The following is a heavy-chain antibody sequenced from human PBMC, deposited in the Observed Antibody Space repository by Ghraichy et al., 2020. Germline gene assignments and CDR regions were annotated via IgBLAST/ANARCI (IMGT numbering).Heavy chain of an antibody. CDR3: AKDHNSDGSGYYYLDS. J-gene: IGHJ4*02. CDR1: GLIFSNYA. D-gene: IGHD3-22*01. CDR2: VSPSGFST. Sequence: GESLNISCAASGLIFSNYAMSWVRQAPGKGLEWVSVVSPSGFSTYYADSVKGRFIISRDNSKNKVYLQMNSLRADDTAVYYCAKDHNSDGSGYYYLDSWGQGTLVTVSS. V-gene: IGHV3-23*01.